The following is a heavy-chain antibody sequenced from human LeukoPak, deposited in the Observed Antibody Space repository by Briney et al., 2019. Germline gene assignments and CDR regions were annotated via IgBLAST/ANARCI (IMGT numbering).Heavy chain of an antibody. J-gene: IGHJ5*02. V-gene: IGHV1-2*06. CDR3: ARDIGGYCSRSSCLANWFDP. CDR2: INPNSGGT. D-gene: IGHD2-2*01. Sequence: ASVKVSCKASGYTFTGYYMHWVRQAPGQGLEWMGRINPNSGGTNYAQKFQGRVTMTRDTSISTAYMELSRLRSDDTAVYYCARDIGGYCSRSSCLANWFDPWGQGTLVTVSS. CDR1: GYTFTGYY.